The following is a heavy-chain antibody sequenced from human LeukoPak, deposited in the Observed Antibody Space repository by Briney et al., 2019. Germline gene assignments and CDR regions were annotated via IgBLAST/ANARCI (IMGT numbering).Heavy chain of an antibody. D-gene: IGHD3-3*01. J-gene: IGHJ4*02. CDR1: GFTFSSYG. CDR2: IWYDGSDK. Sequence: PGRSLRLSCAASGFTFSSYGMHWVRQAPGKGLEWVAVIWYDGSDKYYADAAQGRCPISRDNSKNTLHLQMNSLSADETGLYYCARTYYDFWSGYYGTPFPYWGEGPLVTVSS. V-gene: IGHV3-33*01. CDR3: ARTYYDFWSGYYGTPFPY.